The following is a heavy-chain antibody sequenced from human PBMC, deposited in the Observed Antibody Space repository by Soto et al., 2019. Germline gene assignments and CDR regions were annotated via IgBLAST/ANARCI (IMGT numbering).Heavy chain of an antibody. CDR3: ARASFDYYYYGMDV. J-gene: IGHJ6*02. Sequence: SETLSLTCAVYGGSFSGYYWSWIRQPPGKGQEWIEEINHSGSTNYNPSLKSRVTISVDTSKNQFSLKLSSVTAADTAVYYCARASFDYYYYGMDVWGQGTTVTVSS. CDR1: GGSFSGYY. D-gene: IGHD2-2*01. CDR2: INHSGST. V-gene: IGHV4-34*01.